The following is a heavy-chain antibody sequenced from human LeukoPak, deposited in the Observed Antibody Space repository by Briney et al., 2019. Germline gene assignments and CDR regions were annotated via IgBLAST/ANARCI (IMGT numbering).Heavy chain of an antibody. D-gene: IGHD1-14*01. CDR3: ATNQNDGDYHEYYMDV. CDR1: GYSFANYW. CDR2: IYPGNSDT. Sequence: GESLKISCKGSGYSFANYWIAWVRQVPGKGLEWMGIIYPGNSDTRYSPSFQGHVTISADRSSTTAYLQWSSLKASDTAIYYCATNQNDGDYHEYYMDVWGKGTTVTVSS. J-gene: IGHJ6*03. V-gene: IGHV5-51*01.